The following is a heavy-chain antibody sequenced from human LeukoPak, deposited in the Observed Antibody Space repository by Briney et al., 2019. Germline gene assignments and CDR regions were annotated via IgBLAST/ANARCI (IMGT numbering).Heavy chain of an antibody. Sequence: GGSLRLSCAASGFTFSSYVMNWVRQAPGRGLEWVSAISGSGGSTYYADSVKGRFTISRDNAKNSLYLQMNSLRAEDTAVYYCARVDGTSYLSPPVDYWGQGTLVTVSS. CDR2: ISGSGGST. CDR3: ARVDGTSYLSPPVDY. J-gene: IGHJ4*02. CDR1: GFTFSSYV. D-gene: IGHD2-2*01. V-gene: IGHV3-23*01.